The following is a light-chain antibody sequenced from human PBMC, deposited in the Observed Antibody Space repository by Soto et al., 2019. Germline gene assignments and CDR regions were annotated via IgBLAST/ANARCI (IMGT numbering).Light chain of an antibody. CDR2: WPS. Sequence: DILMTQSPDSLAVSLGERAAVNCKASQSVLSSSNNKNYLAWYQQKPGQTPKLLIXWPSIREFGVPDRFSGSGSGTDFTLTIKSLQADDVAVYYCQQYYSYHPWTFGQGTKVDIK. V-gene: IGKV4-1*01. CDR3: QQYYSYHPWT. J-gene: IGKJ1*01. CDR1: QSVLSSSNNKNY.